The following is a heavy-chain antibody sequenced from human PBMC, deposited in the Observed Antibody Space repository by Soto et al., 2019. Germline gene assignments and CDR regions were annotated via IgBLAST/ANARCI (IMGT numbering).Heavy chain of an antibody. D-gene: IGHD3-16*01. CDR2: IYSGGST. CDR1: GFTVNSSY. V-gene: IGHV3-66*01. Sequence: PGPSLRLSCAPSGFTVNSSYMNCVRQAPGKGLEWVSVIYSGGSTYFADSVKGRFTISRDDSKNILYLQMNSLRAEDTAVYYCARLKQDYAVAWGQGTLVTVSS. CDR3: ARLKQDYAVA. J-gene: IGHJ5*02.